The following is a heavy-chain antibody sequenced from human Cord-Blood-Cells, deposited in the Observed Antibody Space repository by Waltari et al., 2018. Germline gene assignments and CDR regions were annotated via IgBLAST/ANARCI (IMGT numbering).Heavy chain of an antibody. Sequence: QLQLQESGPGLVKPSETLSLTCTVSGGSISSSSYYWGWIRQPPGKGLEWIGSIYYSGSTYYNPSLKSRVTISVDTSKNQVSLKLSSVTAADTAVYYCARSDYYGSGSYYPFDYWGQGTLVTVSS. J-gene: IGHJ4*02. D-gene: IGHD3-10*01. V-gene: IGHV4-39*07. CDR1: GGSISSSSYY. CDR3: ARSDYYGSGSYYPFDY. CDR2: IYYSGST.